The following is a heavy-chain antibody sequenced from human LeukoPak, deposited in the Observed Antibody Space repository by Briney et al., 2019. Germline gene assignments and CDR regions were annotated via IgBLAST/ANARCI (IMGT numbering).Heavy chain of an antibody. CDR2: INPNSGGT. J-gene: IGHJ1*01. CDR1: GGTFSSHA. D-gene: IGHD2-2*01. Sequence: ASVKVSCKAFGGTFSSHAIGWVRQAPGQGLEWMGWINPNSGGTNYAQKFQGRVTMTRDTSISTAYMELSRLRSDDTAVYYCARGPRYCSSTSCHDTEYFQHWGQGTLVTVSS. CDR3: ARGPRYCSSTSCHDTEYFQH. V-gene: IGHV1-2*02.